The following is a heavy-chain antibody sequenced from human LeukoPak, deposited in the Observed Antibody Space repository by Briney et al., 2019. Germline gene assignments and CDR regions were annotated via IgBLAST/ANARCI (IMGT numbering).Heavy chain of an antibody. CDR1: GFTFASYA. J-gene: IGHJ4*02. Sequence: GGSLRLSCAASGFTFASYAVNWVRQAPGKGLEWVSAISGDGTFIYYADSVKGRFTISRDSSKSTVYLQMNSLRAEDTAIYYCARGDGSSLSRARFDYWGPGTLVTVSS. CDR2: ISGDGTFI. D-gene: IGHD6-6*01. CDR3: ARGDGSSLSRARFDY. V-gene: IGHV3-23*01.